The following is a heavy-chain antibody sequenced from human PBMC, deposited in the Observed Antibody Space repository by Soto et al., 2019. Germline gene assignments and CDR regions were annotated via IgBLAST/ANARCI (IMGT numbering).Heavy chain of an antibody. D-gene: IGHD3-3*01. CDR1: GFTFSNAW. J-gene: IGHJ6*03. CDR2: IKSKTDGGTT. V-gene: IGHV3-15*01. CDR3: TTYYDFWSGLKYYYYYYYMDV. Sequence: EVQLVESGGGLVKPGGSLRLSCAASGFTFSNAWMSWVRQAPGKGLEWVGRIKSKTDGGTTDYAAPVKGRFTISRDDSNNTLYLQMNSLQTEDTAVYYCTTYYDFWSGLKYYYYYYYMDVWGKGTTVTVSS.